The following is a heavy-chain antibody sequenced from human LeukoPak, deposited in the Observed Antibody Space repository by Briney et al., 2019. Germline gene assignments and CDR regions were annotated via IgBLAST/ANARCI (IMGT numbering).Heavy chain of an antibody. CDR3: AKDIGSYYDY. V-gene: IGHV3-30*02. D-gene: IGHD3-10*01. Sequence: PGGSLRLSCVASGFTFSSNGMHWVRQAPGKGLERVTFIQYDGSKKYYADSVKGRFTISRDNSKNTLYLEMNSLRAEDTAVYYCAKDIGSYYDYWGQGTLVTVSS. J-gene: IGHJ4*02. CDR1: GFTFSSNG. CDR2: IQYDGSKK.